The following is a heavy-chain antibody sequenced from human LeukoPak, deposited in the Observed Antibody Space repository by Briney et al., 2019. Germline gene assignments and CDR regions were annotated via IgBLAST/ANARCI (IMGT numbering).Heavy chain of an antibody. Sequence: GASVKASCKASGYTFTRYGISWVRQAPGQGLEWMGWISAYNGNTNYAQKLQGRVTMTTDTSTSTAYMELRSLRSDDTAVYYCARIRWDMYSSSWERIDYWGQGTLVTVSS. V-gene: IGHV1-18*01. CDR1: GYTFTRYG. CDR2: ISAYNGNT. CDR3: ARIRWDMYSSSWERIDY. J-gene: IGHJ4*02. D-gene: IGHD6-13*01.